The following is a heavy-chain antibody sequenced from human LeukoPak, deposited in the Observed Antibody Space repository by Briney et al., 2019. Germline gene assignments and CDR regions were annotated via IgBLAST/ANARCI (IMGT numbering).Heavy chain of an antibody. Sequence: SETLSLTCTVSGGSINSISYYWGWIRQPPGKGLSLEWIGNIDYSGSTYYNPSLKSRLTISIDTSKNQFSLTLSSVTAADTAVYYCAVESSSYRSIGYWGLGTLVTVSS. CDR1: GGSINSISYY. V-gene: IGHV4-39*01. CDR2: IDYSGST. J-gene: IGHJ4*02. CDR3: AVESSSYRSIGY. D-gene: IGHD6-13*01.